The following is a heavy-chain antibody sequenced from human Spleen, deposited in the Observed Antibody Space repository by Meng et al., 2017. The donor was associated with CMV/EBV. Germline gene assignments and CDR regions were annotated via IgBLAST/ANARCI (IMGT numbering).Heavy chain of an antibody. V-gene: IGHV1-69*10. D-gene: IGHD2-2*02. CDR3: ARDSGDCSSTGCYIGDAFDI. CDR1: GDTSNYFA. Sequence: SVKVSCKAFGDTSNYFAINWVRQAPGQGLEWMGGIIPILGIANYAQKFQGRVTITADKSTSTACMELSSLRSEDTAVYYCARDSGDCSSTGCYIGDAFDIWGQGTTVTVSS. J-gene: IGHJ3*02. CDR2: IIPILGIA.